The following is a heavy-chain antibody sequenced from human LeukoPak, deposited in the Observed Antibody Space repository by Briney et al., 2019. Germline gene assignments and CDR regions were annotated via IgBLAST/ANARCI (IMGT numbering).Heavy chain of an antibody. Sequence: SETLSLTCTVSGGSISSYYWSWIRQPPGKGLEWIGYIYYSGSTNYNPALTSRVTISVDPSKNQFSLKLRSVTAEDTAVYYCASLHYDILTGYFLLGAFDIWGEGTMVTVSS. CDR3: ASLHYDILTGYFLLGAFDI. CDR1: GGSISSYY. CDR2: IYYSGST. D-gene: IGHD3-9*01. J-gene: IGHJ3*02. V-gene: IGHV4-59*01.